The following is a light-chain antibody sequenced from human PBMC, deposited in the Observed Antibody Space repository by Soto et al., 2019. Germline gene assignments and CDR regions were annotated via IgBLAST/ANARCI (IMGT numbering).Light chain of an antibody. J-gene: IGKJ1*01. CDR2: GAS. V-gene: IGKV3-15*01. CDR1: QSVNSN. CDR3: QQYNNWPSWT. Sequence: EIVMTQSPATLSVSPGERATLSCRASQSVNSNLAWYQQKPGQAPRLLIYGASTRATAIPARFSGSGSGTEFTLTISSLQSEDFAVYYGQQYNNWPSWTFGQGTKVEIK.